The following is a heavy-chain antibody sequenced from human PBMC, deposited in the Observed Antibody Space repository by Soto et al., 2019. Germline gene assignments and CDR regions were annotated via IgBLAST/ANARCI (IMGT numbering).Heavy chain of an antibody. CDR3: ARDQVEMATVTLGY. CDR1: GFTFTSYG. J-gene: IGHJ4*02. CDR2: IEYDGSNE. V-gene: IGHV3-30*03. D-gene: IGHD4-17*01. Sequence: GGSLRLSCAASGFTFTSYGMHWVRQAPGKGLEWVAVIEYDGSNENYADSVKGRFTISKDKSKNMLYLQMNSLRVEDTAVYYCARDQVEMATVTLGYWGQGTLVTVSS.